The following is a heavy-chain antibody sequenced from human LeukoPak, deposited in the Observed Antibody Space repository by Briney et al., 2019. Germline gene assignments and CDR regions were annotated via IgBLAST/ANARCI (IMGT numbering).Heavy chain of an antibody. J-gene: IGHJ4*02. Sequence: GGSLRLSCAASGSTFNNPWMSWVRQAPGKGLEWVGRIKSKTDGGTPDYAAPVKGRFSISRDDSKNTLYLQMNSLKTEDTAVYYCTTEGGWSFYFDYWGQGTLVTVSS. V-gene: IGHV3-15*01. CDR1: GSTFNNPW. CDR2: IKSKTDGGTP. CDR3: TTEGGWSFYFDY. D-gene: IGHD2-15*01.